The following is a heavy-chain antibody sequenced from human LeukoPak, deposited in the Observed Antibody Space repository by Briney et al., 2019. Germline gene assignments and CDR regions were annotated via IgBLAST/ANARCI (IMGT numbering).Heavy chain of an antibody. CDR1: GFTFSSYS. Sequence: GGSLRLSCAASGFTFSSYSMNWVRQAPGKGLEWVSSISSSSSYVYYADSVKGRFTISRDNAKNSLYLQMNSLRAEDTAVYYCASNPIPYDSSGYYWGQGTLVTVSS. CDR2: ISSSSSYV. D-gene: IGHD3-22*01. CDR3: ASNPIPYDSSGYY. J-gene: IGHJ4*02. V-gene: IGHV3-21*01.